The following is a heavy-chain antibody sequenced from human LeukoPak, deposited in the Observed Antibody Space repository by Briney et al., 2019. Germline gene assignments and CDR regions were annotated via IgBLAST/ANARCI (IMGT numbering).Heavy chain of an antibody. CDR3: AREDDSSGHHLTSFDY. CDR1: GYTFTGYY. V-gene: IGHV1-2*02. Sequence: ASVKVSCKASGYTFTGYYMHWVRQAPGQGLEWMGWINPNSGGTNYAQKFQGRVTMTRDTSISTAYMELSRLRSDDTAVYYCAREDDSSGHHLTSFDYWGQGTLVTVSS. J-gene: IGHJ4*02. CDR2: INPNSGGT. D-gene: IGHD3-22*01.